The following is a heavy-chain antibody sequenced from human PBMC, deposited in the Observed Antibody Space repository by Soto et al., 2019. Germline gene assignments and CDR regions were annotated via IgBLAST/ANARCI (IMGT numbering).Heavy chain of an antibody. V-gene: IGHV4-39*01. CDR2: IYYSGST. CDR3: ARQGVDCTNGVCRLDYFDY. J-gene: IGHJ4*02. Sequence: PSETLSLTCTVSGGSISSSIYYWGWIRQPPGKGLEWIGSIYYSGSTYYNPSLKSRVTISVDTSKNQFSLKLSSVTAADTAVYYCARQGVDCTNGVCRLDYFDYWGQGTLVTSPQ. D-gene: IGHD2-8*01. CDR1: GGSISSSIYY.